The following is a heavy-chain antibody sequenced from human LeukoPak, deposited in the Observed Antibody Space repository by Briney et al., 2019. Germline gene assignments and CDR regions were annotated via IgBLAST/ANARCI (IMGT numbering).Heavy chain of an antibody. CDR1: GFTFSSYG. CDR2: IWYDGSNK. Sequence: QPGRSLRLSCAASGFTFSSYGMHWVRQAPGKGLEWVAVIWYDGSNKYYADSVKGRFTISRDNSKNTLYLQMNSLRAEDTAVYYCARDTRPILRFLDYMDVWGKGTTVTVSS. J-gene: IGHJ6*03. V-gene: IGHV3-33*01. CDR3: ARDTRPILRFLDYMDV. D-gene: IGHD3-3*01.